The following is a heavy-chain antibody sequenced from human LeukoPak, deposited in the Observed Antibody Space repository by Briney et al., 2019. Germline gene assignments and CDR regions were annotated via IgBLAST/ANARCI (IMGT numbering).Heavy chain of an antibody. CDR2: IRPSGDNT. Sequence: GGSLRLSCAASGFTFNSYDMTWVRQAPGRGLEWVSSIRPSGDNTYYGDSVKGRFTISRDDSKNTVYLQMNNMRVDDTAVYYCARVAGWHWFDPWGQGTLVTVSS. D-gene: IGHD6-19*01. J-gene: IGHJ5*02. CDR1: GFTFNSYD. V-gene: IGHV3-23*01. CDR3: ARVAGWHWFDP.